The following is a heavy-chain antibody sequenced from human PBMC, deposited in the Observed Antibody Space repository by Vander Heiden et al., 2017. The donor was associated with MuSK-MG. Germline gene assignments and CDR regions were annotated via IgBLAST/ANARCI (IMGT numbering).Heavy chain of an antibody. CDR3: ARGDITGTTARLVTWFDP. Sequence: QVQLVQSGAEVQKPGSSVKVSCKASGGTFSSYAISGVRQAPGQGLGWMGGIIPIFGTANYAKKFQGRVTITADESTSTAYRELSSLRSEDTAVYYCARGDITGTTARLVTWFDPWGQGTLVTVSS. V-gene: IGHV1-69*01. J-gene: IGHJ5*02. CDR2: IIPIFGTA. D-gene: IGHD1-7*01. CDR1: GGTFSSYA.